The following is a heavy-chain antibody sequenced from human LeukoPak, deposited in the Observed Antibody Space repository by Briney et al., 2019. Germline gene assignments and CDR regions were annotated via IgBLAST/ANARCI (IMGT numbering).Heavy chain of an antibody. CDR3: ARDGGGGIDAFDI. CDR1: GGSISSSSYY. CDR2: IYYSGST. J-gene: IGHJ3*02. D-gene: IGHD3-16*01. Sequence: SGTLSLTCTVSGGSISSSSYYWGWIRQPPGKGLEWIGSIYYSGSTYYNPSLKSRVTISVDTSKNQFSLKLSSVTAADTAVYYCARDGGGGIDAFDIWGQGTMVTVSS. V-gene: IGHV4-39*02.